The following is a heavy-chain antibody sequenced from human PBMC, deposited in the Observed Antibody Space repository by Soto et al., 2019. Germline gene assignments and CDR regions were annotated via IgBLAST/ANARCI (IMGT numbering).Heavy chain of an antibody. CDR2: ISPKFGRT. J-gene: IGHJ2*01. CDR3: ARDDCNGGSCYGGHYLDL. V-gene: IGHV1-18*01. D-gene: IGHD2-15*01. CDR1: DYIFLAYG. Sequence: QVQLVQSGPEVKKAGASVKVSCTAPTDYIFLAYGFDWVRQAPGQGLEWVGWISPKFGRTNYARTLQDRFTMTTDVSTNSVSMGLRDLRSDDTAVYYCARDDCNGGSCYGGHYLDLWGRGTPISVSS.